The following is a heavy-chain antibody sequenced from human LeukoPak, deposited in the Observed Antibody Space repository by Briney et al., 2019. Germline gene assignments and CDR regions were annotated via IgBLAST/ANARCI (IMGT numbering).Heavy chain of an antibody. D-gene: IGHD2-2*01. J-gene: IGHJ4*02. CDR3: ARRGPLCSSTSCFDY. CDR2: IYSGGST. Sequence: PGGSLRLSCAASGFTVSSNYMSWVRQAPGKGLEWVSVIYSGGSTYYADSVKGRFTISRDNSKNTLYLQMNSLRAEDTAVYYCARRGPLCSSTSCFDYWGQGTLVTVSS. CDR1: GFTVSSNY. V-gene: IGHV3-53*01.